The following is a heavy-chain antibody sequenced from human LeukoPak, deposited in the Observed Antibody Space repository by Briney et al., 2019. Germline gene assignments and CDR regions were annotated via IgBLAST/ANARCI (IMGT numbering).Heavy chain of an antibody. CDR3: ARAAPVRGVTFFDY. D-gene: IGHD3-10*01. Sequence: PGRSLRLSCVASGFTFSRYVIHWVRQAPGRGLEWVAVISKDGSDEYYADSVKGRFTVSRDPSKNSLYLQMNNLRGEDTAIYYCARAAPVRGVTFFDYWGQGTLITVSS. J-gene: IGHJ4*02. CDR2: ISKDGSDE. V-gene: IGHV3-30*04. CDR1: GFTFSRYV.